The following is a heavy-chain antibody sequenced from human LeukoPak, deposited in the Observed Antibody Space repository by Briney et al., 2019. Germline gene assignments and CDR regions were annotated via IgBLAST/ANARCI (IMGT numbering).Heavy chain of an antibody. D-gene: IGHD5-18*01. V-gene: IGHV3-7*01. Sequence: GGSLRLSCTTSGFTFGNYWMSWVRQAPGKGLEWVANIKQDGSEIHYVDSVKGRFTISRDNAKNSLYLQMNSLRDEDTAVYYCAREGIQLWLVDYWGQGTLVTVSS. CDR1: GFTFGNYW. CDR2: IKQDGSEI. J-gene: IGHJ4*02. CDR3: AREGIQLWLVDY.